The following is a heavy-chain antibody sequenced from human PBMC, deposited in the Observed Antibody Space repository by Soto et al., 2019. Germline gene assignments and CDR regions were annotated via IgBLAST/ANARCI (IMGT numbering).Heavy chain of an antibody. J-gene: IGHJ6*02. CDR1: GGSFSGYY. CDR3: ARGRPRYCSSTSCLYYYYGMDV. CDR2: INHSGST. Sequence: SETLSLTCAVYGGSFSGYYWSWTRQPPGEGLEWIGEINHSGSTNYNPSLKSRVTISVDTSKNQFSLKLSSVTAADTAVYYCARGRPRYCSSTSCLYYYYGMDVWGQGTTVTVSS. V-gene: IGHV4-34*01. D-gene: IGHD2-2*01.